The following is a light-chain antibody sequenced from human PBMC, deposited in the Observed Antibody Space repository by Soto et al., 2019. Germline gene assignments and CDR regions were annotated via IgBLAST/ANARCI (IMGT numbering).Light chain of an antibody. CDR3: QQRHMWPIT. V-gene: IGKV3-11*01. Sequence: EIVLTQSPATLSLSPGEGATLSCRASQSVSSYLVWYQQKPGQAPRLLIYDASKRATGIPARFSGSGSGTDFTLTISSLEPEDSAVYYCQQRHMWPITFGQGTRLEIK. CDR2: DAS. CDR1: QSVSSY. J-gene: IGKJ5*01.